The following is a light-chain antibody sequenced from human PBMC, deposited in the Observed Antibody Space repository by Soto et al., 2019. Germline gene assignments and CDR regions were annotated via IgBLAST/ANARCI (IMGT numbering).Light chain of an antibody. CDR2: AAS. CDR3: QRLNNYPPRLT. Sequence: DIQLTQSPSFLSASVGDRVTITCRASQGISSYLAWYQQKPGKAPKLLIYAASTLQSGLPSRFSGSGSGTEFTLTSSSMQPEDFATYYYQRLNNYPPRLTFGGGTKVEIK. CDR1: QGISSY. V-gene: IGKV1-9*01. J-gene: IGKJ4*01.